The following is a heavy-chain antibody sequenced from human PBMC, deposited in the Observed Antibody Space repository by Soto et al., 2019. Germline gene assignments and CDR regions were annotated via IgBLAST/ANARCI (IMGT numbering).Heavy chain of an antibody. V-gene: IGHV3-23*01. CDR3: AFNSGSGSYYFDY. D-gene: IGHD3-10*01. Sequence: EVQLLESGGGLVQPGGSLRLSCAASGFTFSSYAMWWVRQAPGKGLECVSAISGGGETTYYADSVKGRFTISRDNSKHTLYLQMNSLRAEDTAVYYCAFNSGSGSYYFDYWGQGTLVTVSS. CDR1: GFTFSSYA. J-gene: IGHJ4*02. CDR2: ISGGGETT.